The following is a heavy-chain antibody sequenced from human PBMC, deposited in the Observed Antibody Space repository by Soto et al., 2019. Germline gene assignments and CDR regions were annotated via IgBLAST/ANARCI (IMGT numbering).Heavy chain of an antibody. V-gene: IGHV3-30-3*01. Sequence: QAQLVESGGGVVQPGRSLRLSCAASGFTFSSYAMHWVRQAPGKGLEWVAVISYDGSNKYYADSVKGRFTISRDNSKNTLYLQMNSPRAEDTAVYYCARAYGSGSSYWGQGTLVTVSS. D-gene: IGHD3-10*01. J-gene: IGHJ4*02. CDR2: ISYDGSNK. CDR3: ARAYGSGSSY. CDR1: GFTFSSYA.